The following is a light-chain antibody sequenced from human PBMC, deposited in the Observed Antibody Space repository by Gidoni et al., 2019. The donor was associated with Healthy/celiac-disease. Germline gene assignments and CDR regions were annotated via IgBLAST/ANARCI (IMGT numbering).Light chain of an antibody. J-gene: IGLJ2*01. Sequence: SYVLTQPPSVSVAPGKTARITCGGNNIGSKSVHWYQQQPGQAPVLVIYYDSDRPSGIPERFSGSNSGNTATLTISRVEAGDEAAYYCQVWDSSSDHPGVVFGGGTKLTVL. CDR2: YDS. CDR3: QVWDSSSDHPGVV. V-gene: IGLV3-21*04. CDR1: NIGSKS.